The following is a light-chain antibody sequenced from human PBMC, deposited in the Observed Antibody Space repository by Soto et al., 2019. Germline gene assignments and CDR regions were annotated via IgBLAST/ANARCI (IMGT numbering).Light chain of an antibody. CDR1: SSDVGAYAY. Sequence: QPGLTWPASVSGSPGESITISCTGTSSDVGAYAYVSWYQQHPDKAPKLIIYEVSHRPSGVSNRFSGSKSVNTATLTISGLQAEDEADYYCSSYTSSSTRVFGTGTKVTVL. J-gene: IGLJ1*01. CDR2: EVS. CDR3: SSYTSSSTRV. V-gene: IGLV2-14*03.